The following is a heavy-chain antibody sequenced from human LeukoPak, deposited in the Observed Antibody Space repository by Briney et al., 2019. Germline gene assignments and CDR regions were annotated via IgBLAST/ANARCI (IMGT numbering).Heavy chain of an antibody. V-gene: IGHV3-23*01. CDR3: ARDLSTSSTAYFQH. D-gene: IGHD6-6*01. CDR2: ISASGSST. CDR1: GFTFYSYA. Sequence: GGSLRLSCTASGFTFYSYAMSWVRQAPGKGLEWVSTISASGSSTYYADSVKGRFTISRDNSRNTLYLQMNSLRAEDTAVYYCARDLSTSSTAYFQHWGQGTLVTVSS. J-gene: IGHJ1*01.